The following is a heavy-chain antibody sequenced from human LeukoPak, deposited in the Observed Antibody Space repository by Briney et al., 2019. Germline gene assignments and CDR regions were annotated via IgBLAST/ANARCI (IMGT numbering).Heavy chain of an antibody. Sequence: GGSLRLSCAASGFTVSSNYMSWVRQAPGKGLEWVSVIYSGGSTYYADSVKGRFTISRGNSKNTLYLQMNSLRAEDTAVYYCAADSSSWYDNYYYGMDVWGQGTTVTVSS. CDR1: GFTVSSNY. CDR3: AADSSSWYDNYYYGMDV. J-gene: IGHJ6*02. V-gene: IGHV3-53*01. CDR2: IYSGGST. D-gene: IGHD6-13*01.